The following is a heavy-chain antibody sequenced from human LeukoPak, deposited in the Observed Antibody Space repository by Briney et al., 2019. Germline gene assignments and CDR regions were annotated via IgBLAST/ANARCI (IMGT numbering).Heavy chain of an antibody. CDR2: ISYDGSNK. J-gene: IGHJ4*02. D-gene: IGHD6-13*01. V-gene: IGHV3-30-3*01. Sequence: PGGSLRLSCAASGFTFSSYAMHWVRQAPGKGLEWVAVISYDGSNKYYADSVKGRFTISRDNSKNTLYLQMNSLRAEDTAVYYCASHDVHNSSWYYFDYWGQGTLVTVSS. CDR1: GFTFSSYA. CDR3: ASHDVHNSSWYYFDY.